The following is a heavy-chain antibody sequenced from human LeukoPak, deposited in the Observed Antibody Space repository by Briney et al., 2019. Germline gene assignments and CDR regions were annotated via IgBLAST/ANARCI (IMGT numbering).Heavy chain of an antibody. V-gene: IGHV3-23*01. D-gene: IGHD5-18*01. Sequence: GGSLRLSCAASGFTFSSYAMSRVRQAPGKGLEWVSAISGSGGRTYYADSVKGRFTISRDNSKNTLYLQMNSLRAEDTAVYYCAKGRRYSYGYAYYFDYWGQGTLVTVSS. CDR3: AKGRRYSYGYAYYFDY. CDR2: ISGSGGRT. J-gene: IGHJ4*02. CDR1: GFTFSSYA.